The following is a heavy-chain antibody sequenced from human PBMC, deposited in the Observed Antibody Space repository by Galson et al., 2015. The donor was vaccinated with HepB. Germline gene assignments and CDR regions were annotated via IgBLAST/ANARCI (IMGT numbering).Heavy chain of an antibody. CDR1: GFSLSTSGMC. D-gene: IGHD5-18*01. V-gene: IGHV2-70*01. CDR2: IDWDDDK. CDR3: ARDRLKQRGYSYGQGGSDYYYGMDV. Sequence: PALVKPTQTLTLTCTFFGFSLSTSGMCVSWIRQPPGKALEWLALIDWDDDKYYSTSLKTRLTISKDTSKNQVVLTMTNMDPVDTATYYCARDRLKQRGYSYGQGGSDYYYGMDVWGQGTTVTVSS. J-gene: IGHJ6*02.